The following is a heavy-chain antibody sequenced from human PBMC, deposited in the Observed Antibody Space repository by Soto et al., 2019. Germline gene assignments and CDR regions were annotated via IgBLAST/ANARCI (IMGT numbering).Heavy chain of an antibody. D-gene: IGHD3-10*01. CDR2: IIPIFGTA. CDR3: ARQYDYGSGAYNWFAP. CDR1: GGTFSSYA. Sequence: QVQLVQSGAEVKKPGSSVTVSCKASGGTFSSYAISWVRQAPGQGLEWMGGIIPIFGTANYAQKFQGRVTITADESTSTAYMELSSLRSEDTAVYYCARQYDYGSGAYNWFAPWGQGTLVTVSS. V-gene: IGHV1-69*01. J-gene: IGHJ5*02.